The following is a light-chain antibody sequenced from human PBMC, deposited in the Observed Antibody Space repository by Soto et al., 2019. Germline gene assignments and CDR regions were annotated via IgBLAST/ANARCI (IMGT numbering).Light chain of an antibody. CDR3: PNRHHYSWT. J-gene: IGKJ1*01. Sequence: DIQMTQSPSTLSASVGDRVTITCRASQSITDWLAWYQQKPGKAPKFLIYKASNLEGGVPSRFSGSGSGTELNLTISSVQPDDFATYYCPNRHHYSWTVGQGTKMEIK. V-gene: IGKV1-5*03. CDR1: QSITDW. CDR2: KAS.